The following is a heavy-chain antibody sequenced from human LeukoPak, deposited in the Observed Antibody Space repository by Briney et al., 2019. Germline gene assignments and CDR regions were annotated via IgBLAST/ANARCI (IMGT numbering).Heavy chain of an antibody. V-gene: IGHV3-48*01. CDR3: ARDRRPDFDY. J-gene: IGHJ4*02. Sequence: PGGSLRLSCAASGFTFSSYSMNWVRQAPGKGVEWVSYISSSSSNIYYADSVKGRFTISRDNAKNSLYLQMNSLRAEDTAVYYCARDRRPDFDYWGQGTLVTVSS. CDR2: ISSSSSNI. CDR1: GFTFSSYS.